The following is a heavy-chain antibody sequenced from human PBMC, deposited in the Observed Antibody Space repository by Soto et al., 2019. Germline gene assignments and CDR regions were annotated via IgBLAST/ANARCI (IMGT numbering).Heavy chain of an antibody. Sequence: ASVKVSCKASGYIFTNNDVSWVRQATGQGLEWMGWMNPGSGDTGYAQKFQGRVTMTRNISIATAYMELSSLRADDTAIYYCARMAGFGSLHWFDPWGQGTLVTVSS. D-gene: IGHD3-10*01. J-gene: IGHJ5*02. CDR1: GYIFTNND. CDR2: MNPGSGDT. V-gene: IGHV1-8*01. CDR3: ARMAGFGSLHWFDP.